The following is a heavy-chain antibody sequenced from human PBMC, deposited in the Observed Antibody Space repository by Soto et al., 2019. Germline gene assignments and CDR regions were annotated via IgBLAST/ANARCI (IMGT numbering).Heavy chain of an antibody. J-gene: IGHJ6*01. CDR3: AHHGRWLATPLVA. CDR2: IIESGYTS. D-gene: IGHD2-15*01. V-gene: IGHV3-23*01. CDR1: GFTSSRFG. Sequence: GGSLRLSCAASGFTSSRFGMSWVRQPQGKGLEWVADIIESGYTSKEADSVKGRFTISRDNSKSTLYLQMNSLRAEDTAIYYCAHHGRWLATPLVAWGHGSPGSGS.